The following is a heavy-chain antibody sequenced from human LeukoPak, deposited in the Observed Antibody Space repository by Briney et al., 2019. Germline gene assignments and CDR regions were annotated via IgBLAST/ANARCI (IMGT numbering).Heavy chain of an antibody. Sequence: SVTVSCKASGGTFSSYAISWVRQAPGQGLEWMGGIIPIFGTANYAQKFQGRVTITADESTSTAYMELSSLRSEDTAVYYCARDEAYYYDSSGTLGYWGQGTLVTVSS. V-gene: IGHV1-69*01. J-gene: IGHJ4*02. CDR1: GGTFSSYA. CDR2: IIPIFGTA. CDR3: ARDEAYYYDSSGTLGY. D-gene: IGHD3-22*01.